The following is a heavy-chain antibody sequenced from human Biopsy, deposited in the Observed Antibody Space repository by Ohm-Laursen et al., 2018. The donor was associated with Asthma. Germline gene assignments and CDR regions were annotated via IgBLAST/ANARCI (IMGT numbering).Heavy chain of an antibody. CDR1: GFVFSQCG. CDR3: ARQSGQDYGDSSGFDI. V-gene: IGHV3-30*03. J-gene: IGHJ3*02. D-gene: IGHD3-22*01. Sequence: SLRLSCTASGFVFSQCGMHWVRQGPGKGLEWVALVSSDGHNKYYEDSVKGRFTISRDNSRNRLYLQINRLTAEDSAVYFCARQSGQDYGDSSGFDIWGQGTEVAVSS. CDR2: VSSDGHNK.